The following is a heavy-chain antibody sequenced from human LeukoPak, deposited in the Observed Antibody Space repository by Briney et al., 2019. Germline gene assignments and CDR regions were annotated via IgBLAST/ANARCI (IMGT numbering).Heavy chain of an antibody. V-gene: IGHV3-23*01. Sequence: PGGSLRLSCAASGFPFSTYAMSWVRQAPGKGLEWLSRIGANDGTTYYTESVKGRFIISRDNSRNTLYLQMNSLGAEDTAVYYCAKDVFRGVIVDYWGQGTLVTVSS. D-gene: IGHD3-10*01. CDR2: IGANDGTT. J-gene: IGHJ4*02. CDR1: GFPFSTYA. CDR3: AKDVFRGVIVDY.